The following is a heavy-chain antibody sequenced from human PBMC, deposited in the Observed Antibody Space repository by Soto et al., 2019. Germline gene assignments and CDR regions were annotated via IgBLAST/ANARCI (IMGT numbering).Heavy chain of an antibody. CDR1: GFTFSSYA. V-gene: IGHV3-30-3*01. Sequence: PGGSLRLSCAVSGFTFSSYAMHWVRQAPGKGLEWVAVISYDGSNKYYADSVKGRFTISRDNSKNTLYLQMNSLRAEDTAVYYCARDPNYYDSSGYYYLFDYWGQGTLVTVSS. CDR3: ARDPNYYDSSGYYYLFDY. D-gene: IGHD3-22*01. CDR2: ISYDGSNK. J-gene: IGHJ4*02.